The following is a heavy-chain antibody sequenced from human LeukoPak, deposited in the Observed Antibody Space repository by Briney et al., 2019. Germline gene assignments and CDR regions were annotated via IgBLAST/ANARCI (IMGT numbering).Heavy chain of an antibody. Sequence: ASVKVSCKASGYTFTSYYMHWVRQAPGQGLEWMGIINPSGGSTSYAQKFQGRVTMTRDMSTSTVYMELSSLRSEDTAVYYCARDRDTMMESLYYFDYWGQGTLVTVSS. J-gene: IGHJ4*02. CDR3: ARDRDTMMESLYYFDY. CDR2: INPSGGST. D-gene: IGHD3-22*01. V-gene: IGHV1-46*01. CDR1: GYTFTSYY.